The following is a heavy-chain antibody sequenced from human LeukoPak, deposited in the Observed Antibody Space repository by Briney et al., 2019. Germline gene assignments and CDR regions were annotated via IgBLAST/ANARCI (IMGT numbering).Heavy chain of an antibody. D-gene: IGHD3-22*01. J-gene: IGHJ3*02. Sequence: ASVKVSCKASGYTFTGYYMHWVRQAPGQGLEWMGWINPNSGGTNYAQKFQGRVTMTRDMSTSTVYMELSSLRSEDTAVYYCARTWDDYYDSSGYGAFDIWGQGTMVTVSS. CDR1: GYTFTGYY. CDR3: ARTWDDYYDSSGYGAFDI. V-gene: IGHV1-2*02. CDR2: INPNSGGT.